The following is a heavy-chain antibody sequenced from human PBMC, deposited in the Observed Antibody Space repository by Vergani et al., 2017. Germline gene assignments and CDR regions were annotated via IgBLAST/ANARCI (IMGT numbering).Heavy chain of an antibody. D-gene: IGHD6-13*01. Sequence: QVQLQQWGAGLLKPSETLSLTCAVYGGSFSGYYWSWIRQPPGKGLEWIGEINHSGSTNYNPSLKSRVTISVDTSKNQFSLKLSSVTAADTAVYYCARDLVAAAGTELNYYYGMDVWGQGTTVTVSS. J-gene: IGHJ6*02. CDR3: ARDLVAAAGTELNYYYGMDV. CDR1: GGSFSGYY. V-gene: IGHV4-34*01. CDR2: INHSGST.